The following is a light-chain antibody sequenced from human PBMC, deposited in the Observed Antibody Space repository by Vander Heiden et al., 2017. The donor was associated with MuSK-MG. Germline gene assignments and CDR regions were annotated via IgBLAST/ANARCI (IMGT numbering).Light chain of an antibody. CDR1: QDISNY. V-gene: IGKV1-33*01. Sequence: DIQLTQSPSSLSASVGDRVTISCQASQDISNYLNWYQQKPGKAPKLLIYDASELETGVPSRFSGSGSGTQFTLTISSLQPDDFATFYCQQDENLPYTFGQGTKLEIK. CDR2: DAS. CDR3: QQDENLPYT. J-gene: IGKJ2*01.